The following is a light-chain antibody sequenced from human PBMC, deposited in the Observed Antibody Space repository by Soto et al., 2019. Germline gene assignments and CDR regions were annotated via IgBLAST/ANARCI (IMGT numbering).Light chain of an antibody. Sequence: EIVLTQSPGTLSLSPGESATLSCRASQIVSSAYVAWYQQKPGQAPRLLIHGASTRATGIPARFSGSGSGTEFTLTISSLQSEDFAVYYCQQYDSWPQTFGQGTKVDIK. CDR1: QIVSSA. J-gene: IGKJ1*01. V-gene: IGKV3-15*01. CDR2: GAS. CDR3: QQYDSWPQT.